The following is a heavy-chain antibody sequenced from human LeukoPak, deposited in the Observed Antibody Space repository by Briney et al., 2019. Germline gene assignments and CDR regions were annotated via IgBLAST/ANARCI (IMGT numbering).Heavy chain of an antibody. CDR2: ISGSGGST. CDR3: ARYYYGSGSRYLGFDY. V-gene: IGHV3-23*01. Sequence: GGSLRLSCAASGFTFSSYAMSWVRQAPGKGLEWVSAISGSGGSTYYADSVKGRFTISRDNSKNTLYLQMNSLRAEDTAVYYCARYYYGSGSRYLGFDYWGQGTLVTVSS. D-gene: IGHD3-10*01. J-gene: IGHJ4*02. CDR1: GFTFSSYA.